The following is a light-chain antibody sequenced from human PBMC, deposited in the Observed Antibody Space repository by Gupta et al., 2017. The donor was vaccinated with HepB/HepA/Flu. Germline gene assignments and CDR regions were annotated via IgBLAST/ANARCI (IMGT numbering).Light chain of an antibody. CDR2: AAS. CDR3: QQSESTGWT. Sequence: DIQMTQSPSSLSASVGDRVTITCRASQSISSYLNWYQQKPGKAPKLLIYAASSLQSGVPSRFSGSGSGTDFTLTISSLQPEDFATYYCQQSESTGWTFGQGTKLEIK. V-gene: IGKV1-39*01. J-gene: IGKJ1*01. CDR1: QSISSY.